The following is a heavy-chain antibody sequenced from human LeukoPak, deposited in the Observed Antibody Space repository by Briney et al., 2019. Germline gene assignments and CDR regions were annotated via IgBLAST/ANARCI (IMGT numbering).Heavy chain of an antibody. CDR1: GFTFSSYA. J-gene: IGHJ6*02. Sequence: PGGSLRLSCAASGFTFSSYAMSWVRQAPGKGLEWVSAISGSGGSTYYADSVKGRFTISRDNSKNTLYLQMNSLRAEDTAVYYCAKGHSSGWYPIPDYYYYGMDVWGQGTTVTVSS. V-gene: IGHV3-23*01. CDR2: ISGSGGST. D-gene: IGHD6-19*01. CDR3: AKGHSSGWYPIPDYYYYGMDV.